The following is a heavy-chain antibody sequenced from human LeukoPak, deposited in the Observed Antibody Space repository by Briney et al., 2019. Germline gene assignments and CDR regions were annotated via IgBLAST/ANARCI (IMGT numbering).Heavy chain of an antibody. CDR1: GGSISSYY. CDR2: IYHSGST. J-gene: IGHJ5*02. D-gene: IGHD2-2*01. V-gene: IGHV4-59*12. Sequence: PSETLSLTCTVSGGSISSYYWSWIRQPPGKGLEWIGYIYHSGSTYYNPSLKSRVTISVDRSKNQFSLKLSSVTAADTAVYYCARGMYQLLSWGQGTLVTVSS. CDR3: ARGMYQLLS.